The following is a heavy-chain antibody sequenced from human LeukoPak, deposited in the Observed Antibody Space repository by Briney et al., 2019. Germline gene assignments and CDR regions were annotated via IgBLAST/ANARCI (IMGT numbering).Heavy chain of an antibody. CDR2: IIPIFGTA. D-gene: IGHD3-10*01. J-gene: IGHJ4*02. CDR3: ARLPPYYYGSGSYPFDY. Sequence: SVKVSCKASGGTFSSYAISWVRQAPGQGLEWMGGIIPIFGTANYAQRFQGRVTITADESTSTAYMELSSLRSEDTAVYYCARLPPYYYGSGSYPFDYWGQGTLVTVSS. V-gene: IGHV1-69*01. CDR1: GGTFSSYA.